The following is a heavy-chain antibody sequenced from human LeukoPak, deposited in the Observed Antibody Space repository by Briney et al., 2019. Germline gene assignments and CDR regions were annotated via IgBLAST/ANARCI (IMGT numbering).Heavy chain of an antibody. CDR2: IYYIGST. D-gene: IGHD3-10*01. CDR1: GGSINSNTYF. Sequence: PSETLSLTCTVSGGSINSNTYFWGWIRQPPGKGLGWIGRIYYIGSTYYNPSLKSRVTISADTSKNQFSLKLSSVTAADTAVYYCARHDALYYYYGSGRVSYFDYWGQGTLVTVSS. J-gene: IGHJ4*02. V-gene: IGHV4-39*01. CDR3: ARHDALYYYYGSGRVSYFDY.